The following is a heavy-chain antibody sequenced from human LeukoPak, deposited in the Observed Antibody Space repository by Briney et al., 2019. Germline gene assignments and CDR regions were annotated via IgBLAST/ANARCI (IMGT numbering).Heavy chain of an antibody. V-gene: IGHV4-59*01. J-gene: IGHJ4*02. CDR1: GGSISDDY. Sequence: PSETLSLTCTVSGGSISDDYWSWIRQPPGKGLEWIGYIFHSGSTNYNPSLKSRVTISVDTSKNQLSLKLSSVTAADTAVYYCARGAPGGNDYGDYWGQGTLVTVSS. CDR3: ARGAPGGNDYGDY. CDR2: IFHSGST.